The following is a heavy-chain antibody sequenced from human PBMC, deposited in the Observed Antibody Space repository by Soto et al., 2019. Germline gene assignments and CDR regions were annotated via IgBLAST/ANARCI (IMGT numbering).Heavy chain of an antibody. V-gene: IGHV3-7*05. CDR3: ARDSYYDILTGDYYYGMDV. CDR2: IKQDGSAK. CDR1: GFTFSSYW. Sequence: EVQLVESGGGLVQPGGSLRLSCAASGFTFSSYWMSWVRQAPGKGLEWVANIKQDGSAKYYVDSVKGRFTISRDNAKNALYLQMNSLRAEDTAVYYCARDSYYDILTGDYYYGMDVWGQGTTVTVSS. D-gene: IGHD3-9*01. J-gene: IGHJ6*02.